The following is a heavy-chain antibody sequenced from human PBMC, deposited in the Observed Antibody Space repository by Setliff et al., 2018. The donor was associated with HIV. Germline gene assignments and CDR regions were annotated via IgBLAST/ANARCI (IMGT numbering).Heavy chain of an antibody. V-gene: IGHV4-4*07. D-gene: IGHD3-16*01. CDR3: ARDPKVEWDLLGAFDI. CDR1: GGSISSYY. J-gene: IGHJ3*02. Sequence: SETLSLTCTVSGGSISSYYWSWIRQPAGKGLEWIGRMYTSGVAKYNPSLESRVTMSVDTSKNHMSLELPSVTAADTAVYYCARDPKVEWDLLGAFDIWGQGTMVTVSS. CDR2: MYTSGVA.